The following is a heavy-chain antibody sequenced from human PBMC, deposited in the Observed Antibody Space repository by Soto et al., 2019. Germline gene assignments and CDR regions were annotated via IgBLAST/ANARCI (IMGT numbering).Heavy chain of an antibody. D-gene: IGHD6-19*01. Sequence: PSETLSLTCTVSGGSINTNYWTWIRQPPGKGLEWIGQIHYSGSTNYNPSLMSRVTISVDTSKNQFSLKMTSVTASDTAVYYCARVGRAWYGVFDWGQGTLVTVSS. V-gene: IGHV4-59*12. CDR1: GGSINTNY. CDR3: ARVGRAWYGVFD. J-gene: IGHJ4*02. CDR2: IHYSGST.